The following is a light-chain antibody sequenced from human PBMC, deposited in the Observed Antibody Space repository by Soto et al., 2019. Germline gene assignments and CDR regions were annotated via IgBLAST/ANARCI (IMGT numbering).Light chain of an antibody. V-gene: IGKV3D-20*02. CDR2: GAS. J-gene: IGKJ5*01. CDR1: QSVSSKY. CDR3: QQRSNWPT. Sequence: EIVLTQSPGTLSLSPGERATLSCRASQSVSSKYLAWYQQKPGQAPRLLIYGASNRATGIPDRFSGSGSGTDFTLTISSLDPEDSAVYYCQQRSNWPTFGQGTRLEI.